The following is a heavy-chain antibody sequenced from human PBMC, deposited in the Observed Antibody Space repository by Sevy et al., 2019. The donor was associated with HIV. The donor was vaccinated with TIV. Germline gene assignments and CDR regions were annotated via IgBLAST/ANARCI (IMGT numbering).Heavy chain of an antibody. J-gene: IGHJ4*02. CDR1: VFSFDRYG. V-gene: IGHV3-15*07. CDR3: STDDLISY. Sequence: GGSLRLSCAASVFSFDRYGMHWVRQVPGKGLEWVGHIKSITDGGAADYAAPVKGRFTISRHDSKNTLYLQMNSLKVEDTAVYFCSTDDLISYWGRGTLVTVSS. CDR2: IKSITDGGAA. D-gene: IGHD3-3*02.